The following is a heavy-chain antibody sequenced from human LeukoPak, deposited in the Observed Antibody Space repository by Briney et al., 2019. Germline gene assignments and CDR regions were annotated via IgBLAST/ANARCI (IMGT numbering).Heavy chain of an antibody. Sequence: IGSIYYSGGTYYNPSLKSRVTISVDTSKNQFSLKLSSVTAADTAVYYCARDRSRIYDFEYWGQGTLVTVSS. CDR2: IYYSGGT. J-gene: IGHJ4*02. CDR3: ARDRSRIYDFEY. V-gene: IGHV4-39*07. D-gene: IGHD6-13*01.